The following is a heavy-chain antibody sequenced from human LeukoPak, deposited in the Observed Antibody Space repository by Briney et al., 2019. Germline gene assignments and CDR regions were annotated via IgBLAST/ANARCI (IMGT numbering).Heavy chain of an antibody. D-gene: IGHD5-18*01. J-gene: IGHJ6*03. CDR2: ISSSGSAI. CDR3: ARDGRGYSYGYYYYYMDV. V-gene: IGHV3-11*01. Sequence: GGSLRLSCAASGFTFSDYNMSWIRQAPGKGLEWVSYISSSGSAIYYADSVKGRFTISRDNAKNSLYLQMNSLRAEDTAVYYCARDGRGYSYGYYYYYMDVWGKGTTVTVSS. CDR1: GFTFSDYN.